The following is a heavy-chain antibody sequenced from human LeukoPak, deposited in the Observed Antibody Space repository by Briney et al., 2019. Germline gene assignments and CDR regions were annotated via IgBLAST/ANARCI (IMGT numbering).Heavy chain of an antibody. CDR2: IYYSGST. D-gene: IGHD3-22*01. V-gene: IGHV4-39*07. CDR1: GGSISSSSYY. Sequence: SETLSLTCTVSGGSISSSSYYWGWIRQPPGKGLEWIGSIYYSGSTYYNPSLKSRVTISVDTSKNQFSLKLSSVTAADTAVYYCARLPESAYYDSSGYLDAFDIWGQGTMVTVSS. J-gene: IGHJ3*02. CDR3: ARLPESAYYDSSGYLDAFDI.